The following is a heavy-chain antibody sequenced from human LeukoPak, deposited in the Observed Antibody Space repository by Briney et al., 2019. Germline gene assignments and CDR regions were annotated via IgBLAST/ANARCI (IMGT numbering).Heavy chain of an antibody. CDR1: GFTFSSYA. J-gene: IGHJ4*02. V-gene: IGHV3-23*01. CDR2: ISGSGGST. Sequence: GGSLRLSCAASGFTFSSYAMSWVRQAPGKGLEWVSAISGSGGSTYYADSVKGRFTISRDNSKNTLYLQMNSLRAEDTAVYYCARDLWYSSGGLWGQGTLVTVSS. D-gene: IGHD6-19*01. CDR3: ARDLWYSSGGL.